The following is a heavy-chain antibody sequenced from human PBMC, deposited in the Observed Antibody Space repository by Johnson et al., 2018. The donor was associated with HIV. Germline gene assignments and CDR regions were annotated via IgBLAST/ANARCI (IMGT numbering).Heavy chain of an antibody. V-gene: IGHV3-11*01. CDR2: ISSSGSTI. Sequence: QMQLVESGGGVVQPGRSLRLSCAASGFTFDDYGMSWVRQAPGKGLEWVSYISSSGSTIYYADSVKGRFTISRDNAKNSLYLQMNSLRAEDTALYYCARDYREANAFDIWGQGTMVTVSS. D-gene: IGHD1-26*01. CDR1: GFTFDDYG. CDR3: ARDYREANAFDI. J-gene: IGHJ3*02.